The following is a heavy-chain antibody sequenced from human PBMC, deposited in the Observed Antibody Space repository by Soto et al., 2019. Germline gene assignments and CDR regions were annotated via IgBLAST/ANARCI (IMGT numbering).Heavy chain of an antibody. J-gene: IGHJ6*02. CDR3: ARHAPITIFGVESYYYGMDV. V-gene: IGHV4-39*01. D-gene: IGHD3-3*01. CDR2: IYYSGST. CDR1: GGSISSSSYY. Sequence: PSGTLSLTCTVSGGSISSSSYYWGWIRQPPGKGLEWIGSIYYSGSTYYNPSLKSRVTISVDTSKNQFSLKLSSVTAADTAVYYCARHAPITIFGVESYYYGMDVWGQGTRVTVSS.